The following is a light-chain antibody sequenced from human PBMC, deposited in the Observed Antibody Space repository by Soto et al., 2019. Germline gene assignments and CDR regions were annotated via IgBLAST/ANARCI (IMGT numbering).Light chain of an antibody. CDR1: QSINSY. CDR3: QQSYSSPRT. J-gene: IGKJ1*01. Sequence: DILMTQSPSFLSASVGDRVTITCRASQSINSYLNWYQQKPGKAPKVLIYAASSLQSGVPSRFSGSGSGTDFTLTISSLQPEDFAIYYCQQSYSSPRTLGQGTKVDIK. CDR2: AAS. V-gene: IGKV1-39*01.